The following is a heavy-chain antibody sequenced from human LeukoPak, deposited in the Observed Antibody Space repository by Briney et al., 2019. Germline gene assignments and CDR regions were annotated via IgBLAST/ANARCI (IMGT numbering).Heavy chain of an antibody. V-gene: IGHV4-4*07. CDR1: GGSISSYY. J-gene: IGHJ3*02. CDR2: IYTSGST. CDR3: ARGSEWLVPGAFDI. D-gene: IGHD6-19*01. Sequence: SETLSLTCTVSGGSISSYYWSWIRQPAGKGLEWIGRIYTSGSTDYNPSLKSRVTMSVDTSKNQFSLKLSSVTAADTAVYYCARGSEWLVPGAFDIWGQGTMVTVSS.